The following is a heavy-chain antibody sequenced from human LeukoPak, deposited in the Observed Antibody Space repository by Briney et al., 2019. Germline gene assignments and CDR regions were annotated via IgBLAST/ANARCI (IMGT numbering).Heavy chain of an antibody. Sequence: GGSLRLSCAASGFTFSSYATTWVRQAPGKGLEWVSGISDSGGSTYYADSVKGRFTISRDNSKNTVYLQMNSLRAEDTAIYYCAKDGIAVAGISAWYWGQGTQVTVSS. CDR1: GFTFSSYA. D-gene: IGHD6-19*01. CDR3: AKDGIAVAGISAWY. J-gene: IGHJ4*02. V-gene: IGHV3-23*01. CDR2: ISDSGGST.